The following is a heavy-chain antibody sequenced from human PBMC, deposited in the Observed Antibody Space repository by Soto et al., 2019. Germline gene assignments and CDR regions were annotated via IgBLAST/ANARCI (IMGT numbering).Heavy chain of an antibody. CDR1: GDSVSSGDFY. CDR2: IYSSGST. J-gene: IGHJ4*01. CDR3: ARTRREYGSAWHDF. D-gene: IGHD3-10*01. V-gene: IGHV4-30-4*01. Sequence: QVQLQESGPGLVKPSQTLSLTCTVSGDSVSSGDFYWSWIRQPPGKGLEWMGYIYSSGSTYYHPSLKARITISLDTSNNQVSLNLESLTAADTALYYCARTRREYGSAWHDFWGRGTLVTFSS.